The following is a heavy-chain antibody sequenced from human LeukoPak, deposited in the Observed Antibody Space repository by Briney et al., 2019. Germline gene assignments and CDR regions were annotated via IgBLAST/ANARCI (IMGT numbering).Heavy chain of an antibody. Sequence: ASVKVSCKASGYTXTSYGISGVRQAPGQGLEWMGWSSAYNGNTNYAQKLQGRVTMTTDTSTGTAYMEVRSLRSDDTAVYYCARDCSSTSCPHYFDYWGQGTLVTVSS. CDR1: GYTXTSYG. J-gene: IGHJ4*02. CDR3: ARDCSSTSCPHYFDY. D-gene: IGHD2-2*01. CDR2: SSAYNGNT. V-gene: IGHV1-18*01.